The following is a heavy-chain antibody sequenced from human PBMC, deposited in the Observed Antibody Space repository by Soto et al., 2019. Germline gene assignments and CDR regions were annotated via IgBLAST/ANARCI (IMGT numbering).Heavy chain of an antibody. Sequence: ASVKVSCKASGYTFTSYGISWVRQAPGQGLEWMGWISAYNGNTNYAQKLQGRVTMTTDTSTSTAYMELRSLRSDDTAVYYCARDHIWFGEYNCFDTWGQGTLVTVSS. D-gene: IGHD3-10*01. CDR2: ISAYNGNT. CDR3: ARDHIWFGEYNCFDT. CDR1: GYTFTSYG. V-gene: IGHV1-18*01. J-gene: IGHJ5*02.